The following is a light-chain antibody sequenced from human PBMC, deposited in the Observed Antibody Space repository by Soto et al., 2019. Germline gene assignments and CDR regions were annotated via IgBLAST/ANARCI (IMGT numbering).Light chain of an antibody. V-gene: IGLV1-40*01. CDR3: QSYDSSLAV. CDR2: ENS. CDR1: SSNIGSHYT. J-gene: IGLJ2*01. Sequence: QPVLTQPPSVSGAPGQRVTISCSGSSSNIGSHYTVQWYQQVPGKAPKLLIYENSNRPSGVPDRFSGSKSGTSASLAITGLQAEDEADYYCQSYDSSLAVFGGGTKLTVL.